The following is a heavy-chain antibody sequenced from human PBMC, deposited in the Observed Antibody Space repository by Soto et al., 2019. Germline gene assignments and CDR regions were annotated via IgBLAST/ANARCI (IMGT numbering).Heavy chain of an antibody. CDR3: ARKQAGFFYGIDY. Sequence: PSETLSLTCTVYGGSISTGGSYWSWIRQYPGKGLEWLGYIDGSGYTFYNPSLQSRLTLSMDTSKTQFSLKLSSATAADTAVYFCARKQAGFFYGIDYWGQGTLVTVSS. J-gene: IGHJ4*02. V-gene: IGHV4-31*03. D-gene: IGHD3-3*01. CDR1: GGSISTGGSY. CDR2: IDGSGYT.